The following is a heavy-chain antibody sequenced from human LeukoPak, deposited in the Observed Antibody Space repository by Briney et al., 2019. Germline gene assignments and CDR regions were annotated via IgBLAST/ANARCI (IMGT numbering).Heavy chain of an antibody. J-gene: IGHJ6*02. D-gene: IGHD3-9*01. V-gene: IGHV4-4*07. CDR3: ARQYYDIPFYYYYGMDV. Sequence: SETLSLTCTVSGGSISSYYWSWIRQPAGKGLEWIGRIYTSGSTNYNPSLKSRVTMSVDTSKNQFSLRLSSVTAADTAVYYCARQYYDIPFYYYYGMDVWGQGTTVTVSS. CDR2: IYTSGST. CDR1: GGSISSYY.